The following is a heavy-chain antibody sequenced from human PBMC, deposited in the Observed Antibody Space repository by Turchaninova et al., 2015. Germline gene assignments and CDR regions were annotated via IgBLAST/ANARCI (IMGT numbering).Heavy chain of an antibody. D-gene: IGHD6-19*01. CDR1: GGSISRRRYY. Sequence: QLQLQESGPGLVKPSETLSLTCTVSGGSISRRRYYRGWFRQPPGKGLGWIGTIYYSGSTDYNPSLKSRVNMSVDTSKNQFSLKLSSVTAADTAVYYCVRDVSSGWVDYWGLGTLVTVSS. CDR2: IYYSGST. J-gene: IGHJ4*02. V-gene: IGHV4-39*07. CDR3: VRDVSSGWVDY.